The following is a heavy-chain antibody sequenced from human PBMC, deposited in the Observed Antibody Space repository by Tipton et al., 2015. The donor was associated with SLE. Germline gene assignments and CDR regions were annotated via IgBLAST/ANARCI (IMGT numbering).Heavy chain of an antibody. V-gene: IGHV4-34*01. CDR3: ATSAAPSFFDY. CDR2: INHSGST. J-gene: IGHJ4*02. D-gene: IGHD6-6*01. CDR1: GGSFSGYY. Sequence: TLSLTCAVYGGSFSGYYRSWIRQPPGKGLEWIGEINHSGSTNYNPSLKSRVTISVDTSRNQFSLKLSSVTAADTAVYYCATSAAPSFFDYWGQGTLVTVSS.